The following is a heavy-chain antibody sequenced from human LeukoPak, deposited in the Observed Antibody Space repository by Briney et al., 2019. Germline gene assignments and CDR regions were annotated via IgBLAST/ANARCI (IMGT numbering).Heavy chain of an antibody. Sequence: ASVKVSCKASGYTFTSYGISWVRQAPGQGLEWMGWISAYNGNTNYAQKLQGRVTMTTDTSTSTAYMELSSLRSEDTAVYYCATGVDTAMVLGAFDIWGQGTMVTVSS. CDR1: GYTFTSYG. J-gene: IGHJ3*02. V-gene: IGHV1-18*01. CDR3: ATGVDTAMVLGAFDI. CDR2: ISAYNGNT. D-gene: IGHD5-18*01.